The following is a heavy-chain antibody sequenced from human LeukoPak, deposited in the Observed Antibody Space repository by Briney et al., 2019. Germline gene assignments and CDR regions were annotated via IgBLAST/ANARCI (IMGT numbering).Heavy chain of an antibody. Sequence: SETLSLTCTVSGGSITTYYWSWIRQSPGKGLEWIGYIYYGGGTNYNPSLKSRVTLSIDASKNQFSLRLSSVTAADTAIYYCARDNPANWFDPWGQGTLVTVSS. CDR2: IYYGGGT. CDR3: ARDNPANWFDP. D-gene: IGHD1-14*01. V-gene: IGHV4-59*01. J-gene: IGHJ5*02. CDR1: GGSITTYY.